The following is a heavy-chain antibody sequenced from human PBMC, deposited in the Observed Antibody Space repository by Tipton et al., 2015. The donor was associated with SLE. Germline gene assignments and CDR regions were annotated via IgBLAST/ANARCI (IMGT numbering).Heavy chain of an antibody. CDR1: GGSISSYY. D-gene: IGHD3-3*01. V-gene: IGHV4-59*01. Sequence: LRLSCTVSGGSISSYYWSWIQQPPGKGLEWIGYIYYSGSTNYNPSLKSRVTISVDTSKNQFSLKLSSVTAADTAVYYCARHPAAWSGLYYYYYYMDVWGKGTTVTVSS. J-gene: IGHJ6*03. CDR3: ARHPAAWSGLYYYYYYMDV. CDR2: IYYSGST.